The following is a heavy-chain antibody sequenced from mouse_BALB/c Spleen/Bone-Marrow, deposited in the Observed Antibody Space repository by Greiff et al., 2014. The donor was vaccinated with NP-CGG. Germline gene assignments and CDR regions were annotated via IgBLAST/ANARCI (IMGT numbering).Heavy chain of an antibody. CDR3: ARGVPMDY. Sequence: QVQLKESGAELVGPGSSVKISCKASGYAFSSYWMNWVKQRPGQGLEWIGQIYPGDGDTNYNGKFKGKATLTADKSSSTAYMQLSSLTSEDSAVYFCARGVPMDYWGQGTSVTVSS. V-gene: IGHV1-80*01. J-gene: IGHJ4*01. CDR2: IYPGDGDT. CDR1: GYAFSSYW.